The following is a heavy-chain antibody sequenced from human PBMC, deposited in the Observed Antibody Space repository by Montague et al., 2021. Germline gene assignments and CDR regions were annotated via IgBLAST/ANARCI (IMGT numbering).Heavy chain of an antibody. D-gene: IGHD6-25*01. J-gene: IGHJ5*02. Sequence: SLRLSCAASGFTFSNYWRHWVRQAPGKGLVWVSHIKYDGSRTGYADSVKGRFTISRDNAKNTLYLQMNSLRVDDTAVYYCARSAFAAALDPWGQGTLVTVSS. CDR2: IKYDGSRT. CDR1: GFTFSNYW. CDR3: ARSAFAAALDP. V-gene: IGHV3-74*01.